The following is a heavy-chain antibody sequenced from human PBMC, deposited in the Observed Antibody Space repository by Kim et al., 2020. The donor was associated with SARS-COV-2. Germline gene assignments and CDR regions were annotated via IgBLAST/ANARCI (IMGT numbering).Heavy chain of an antibody. V-gene: IGHV4-34*01. CDR3: ARPYCSGGSCFYAMDV. J-gene: IGHJ6*02. Sequence: YLKSRVTISLDTSKNQFSLKLTSVTAADTAVYYGARPYCSGGSCFYAMDVWGQGTTVTVSS. D-gene: IGHD2-15*01.